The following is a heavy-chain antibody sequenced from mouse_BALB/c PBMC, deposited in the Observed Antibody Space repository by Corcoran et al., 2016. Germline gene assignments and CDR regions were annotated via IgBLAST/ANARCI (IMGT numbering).Heavy chain of an antibody. CDR2: INPNNGGT. J-gene: IGHJ4*01. CDR3: ARRCMYY. Sequence: EVQLQQYGPELVKTGASVKISCKHSGYTLTAYTMHWEKQSHGKSLEWHGGINPNNGGTSYNQKFKGRATLTVDKSSSTAYMELRSLTSEDSAVYYCARRCMYYWGQGTSVTVSS. V-gene: IGHV1-18*01. CDR1: GYTLTAYT.